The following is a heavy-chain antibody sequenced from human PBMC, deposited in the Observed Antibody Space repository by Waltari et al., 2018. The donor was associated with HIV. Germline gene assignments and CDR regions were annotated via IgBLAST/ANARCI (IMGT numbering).Heavy chain of an antibody. CDR1: GDTFTNFG. CDR3: ARFKFVGRRVDHFFDY. J-gene: IGHJ4*02. D-gene: IGHD3-10*01. Sequence: QVQLVQSGSEVKQPGSSVRVSCKTSGDTFTNFGISWVRQAPGQGLEWMGGIIPVFGTPTFGRKFQGRLSIIADESASTAYMELSSLKSDDTAIYFCARFKFVGRRVDHFFDYWGQGSLVTVSS. V-gene: IGHV1-69*12. CDR2: IIPVFGTP.